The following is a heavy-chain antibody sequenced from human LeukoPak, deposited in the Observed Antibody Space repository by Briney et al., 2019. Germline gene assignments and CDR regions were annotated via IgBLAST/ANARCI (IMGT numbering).Heavy chain of an antibody. Sequence: ASVKVSCKASGYTFTGYYMHWVRQAPGQGLEWMGWISAYNGNTNYAQKLQGRVTMTTDTSTSTAYMELRSLRSDDTAVYYCARDSRDGYGSFDIWGQGTMVTVSS. CDR1: GYTFTGYY. J-gene: IGHJ3*02. V-gene: IGHV1-18*04. CDR2: ISAYNGNT. D-gene: IGHD5-24*01. CDR3: ARDSRDGYGSFDI.